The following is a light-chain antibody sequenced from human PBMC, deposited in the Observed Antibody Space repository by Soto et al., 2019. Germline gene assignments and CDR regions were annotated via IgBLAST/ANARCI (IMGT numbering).Light chain of an antibody. CDR2: DAS. CDR1: QSVGRDY. Sequence: EIVLTQSPGTLSLSPGERATLSCRASQSVGRDYLAWFQQKPGQAPRLLIYDASSRATGIPDRFSGSGSGTDFTLTISRLEPEDFVVYYCQQYATSPITFGQGTRLEIK. CDR3: QQYATSPIT. J-gene: IGKJ5*01. V-gene: IGKV3-20*01.